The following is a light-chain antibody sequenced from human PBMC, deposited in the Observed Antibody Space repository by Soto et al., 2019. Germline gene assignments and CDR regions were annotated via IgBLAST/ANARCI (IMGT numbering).Light chain of an antibody. CDR2: EVS. CDR3: SSHTSSNTHVV. V-gene: IGLV2-14*01. CDR1: SSDAGGYNY. Sequence: QSALTQPASVSGSPGQSITISCTGTSSDAGGYNYVSWYQQYPGKAPKLMIYEVSNRPSGVSNRFSGSKSGNTASLTISGLQAEDEADYYCSSHTSSNTHVVFGGGTKVTVL. J-gene: IGLJ2*01.